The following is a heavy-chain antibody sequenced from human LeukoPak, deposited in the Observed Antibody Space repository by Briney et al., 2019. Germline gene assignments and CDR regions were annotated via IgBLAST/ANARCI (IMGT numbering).Heavy chain of an antibody. CDR3: AKDIDPSPYSSSWNY. D-gene: IGHD6-13*01. CDR2: ISGSGGST. Sequence: GGSLRLSCAASGFTFSSYSMNWVRQAPGKGLEWVSAISGSGGSTYYADSVKGRFTISRDNSKNTLYLQMNSLRAEDTAVYYCAKDIDPSPYSSSWNYWGQGTLVTVSS. CDR1: GFTFSSYS. V-gene: IGHV3-23*01. J-gene: IGHJ4*02.